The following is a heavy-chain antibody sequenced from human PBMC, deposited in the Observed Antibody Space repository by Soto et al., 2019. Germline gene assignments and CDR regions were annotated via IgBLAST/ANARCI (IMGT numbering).Heavy chain of an antibody. CDR2: IYSGGST. V-gene: IGHV3-53*01. J-gene: IGHJ6*02. CDR1: GFTVSSNY. CDR3: AGQSSEDYYDSSGPGDIYSMDV. Sequence: EVQLVESGGGLIQPGGSLRLSCAASGFTVSSNYMSWVRQAPGKGLEWVSVIYSGGSTYYADSVKGRFTISRDNSKNKLYLQMNSLRAEDTAVNYCAGQSSEDYYDSSGPGDIYSMDVWGQGTTVTVSS. D-gene: IGHD3-22*01.